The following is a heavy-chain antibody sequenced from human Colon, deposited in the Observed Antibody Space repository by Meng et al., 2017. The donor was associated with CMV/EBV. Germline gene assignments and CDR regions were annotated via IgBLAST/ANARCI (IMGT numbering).Heavy chain of an antibody. CDR2: ISSDGSNK. J-gene: IGHJ6*02. CDR1: GFNFNSYA. V-gene: IGHV3-30*02. Sequence: GGSLRLSCAASGFNFNSYAMSWVRQAPGKGPEWMTLISSDGSNKYYADSVKGRYTISRDNSKNTLYLQMNSLRPEDAAIYFCPKTTVTTSYYYYGMDVWGQGTTVTVSS. D-gene: IGHD4-17*01. CDR3: PKTTVTTSYYYYGMDV.